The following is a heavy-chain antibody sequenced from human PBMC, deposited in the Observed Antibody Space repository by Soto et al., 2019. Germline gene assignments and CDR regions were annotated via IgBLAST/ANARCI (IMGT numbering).Heavy chain of an antibody. CDR3: ARDYPSWDYYYGMDV. V-gene: IGHV4-30-4*01. D-gene: IGHD3-16*02. Sequence: TLSLTCTVSGGSISSGDYYWIWIRQPPGKGLEWIGYIYYSGSTYYNPSLKSRVTISVDTSKNQFSLKLSSVTAADTAVYYCARDYPSWDYYYGMDVWGQGTTVTVSS. CDR2: IYYSGST. CDR1: GGSISSGDYY. J-gene: IGHJ6*02.